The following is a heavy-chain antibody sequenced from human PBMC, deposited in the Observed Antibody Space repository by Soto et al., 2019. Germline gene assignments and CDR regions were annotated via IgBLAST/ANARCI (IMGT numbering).Heavy chain of an antibody. CDR2: ISTYHGYA. CDR1: GYTFNNYG. Sequence: QVQLVQSGAEVKKPGASVKVSCKASGYTFNNYGISWVRQAPGQGLEWMGWISTYHGYANYAQNVQGRVTMTTDTSTTTAYIELRSLRSDDTAVYYCARNGSGTYYTVPDYWGQGTLVTVSS. J-gene: IGHJ4*02. D-gene: IGHD3-10*01. CDR3: ARNGSGTYYTVPDY. V-gene: IGHV1-18*04.